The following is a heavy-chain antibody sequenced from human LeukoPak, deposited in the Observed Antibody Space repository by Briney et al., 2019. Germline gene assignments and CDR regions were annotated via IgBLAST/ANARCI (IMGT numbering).Heavy chain of an antibody. Sequence: GGSLRLSCAASGFTFSNYGLHWVRQAPGKGLEWVAFLRYDGSNKYYSDSVEGRFTISRDNSKNTLYLQMNSLRPEDTAIYYCAKDRRLMITFGGVIATWGQGTLVTVSS. J-gene: IGHJ5*02. D-gene: IGHD3-16*02. CDR3: AKDRRLMITFGGVIAT. CDR1: GFTFSNYG. CDR2: LRYDGSNK. V-gene: IGHV3-30*02.